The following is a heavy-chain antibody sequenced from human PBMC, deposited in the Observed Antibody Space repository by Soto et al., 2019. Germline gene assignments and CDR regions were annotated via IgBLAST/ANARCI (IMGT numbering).Heavy chain of an antibody. Sequence: GGSLRLSCAASGFSFSSDGMSWVRQAPGKGLEWVSAISASGGSTYYVDSVKGRFTISRDNSKNTLFLQMNSLRAEDTAVYYCAKRYYDDGSGPYGMDVWGQGTTVTVSS. V-gene: IGHV3-23*01. J-gene: IGHJ6*02. CDR1: GFSFSSDG. CDR2: ISASGGST. D-gene: IGHD3-22*01. CDR3: AKRYYDDGSGPYGMDV.